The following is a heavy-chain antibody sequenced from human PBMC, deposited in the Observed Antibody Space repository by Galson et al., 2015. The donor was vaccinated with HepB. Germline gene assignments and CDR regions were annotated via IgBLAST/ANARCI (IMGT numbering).Heavy chain of an antibody. J-gene: IGHJ6*03. D-gene: IGHD1-26*01. CDR1: GFTFSSYS. V-gene: IGHV3-48*02. CDR3: ARSGIGNGYYYYYYMDV. CDR2: ISSSSSTI. Sequence: SLRLSCAASGFTFSSYSVNWVRQAPGKGLEWVSYISSSSSTIYYADSVKGRFTISRDNAKNSLYLQMNSLRDEDTAVYYCARSGIGNGYYYYYYMDVWGKGTTVTVSS.